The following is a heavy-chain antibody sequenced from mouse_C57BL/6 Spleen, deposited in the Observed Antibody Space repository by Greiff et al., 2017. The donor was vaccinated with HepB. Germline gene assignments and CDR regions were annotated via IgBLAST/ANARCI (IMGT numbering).Heavy chain of an antibody. D-gene: IGHD2-4*01. V-gene: IGHV10-1*01. Sequence: EVKLQESGGGLVQPKGSLKLSCAASGFSFNTYAMNWVRQAPGKGLEWVARIRSKSNNYATYYADSVKDRFTISRDDSESMLYLQMNNLKTEDTAMDYWVRPIYYDYDTFAYWGQGTLVTVSA. J-gene: IGHJ3*01. CDR2: IRSKSNNYAT. CDR1: GFSFNTYA. CDR3: VRPIYYDYDTFAY.